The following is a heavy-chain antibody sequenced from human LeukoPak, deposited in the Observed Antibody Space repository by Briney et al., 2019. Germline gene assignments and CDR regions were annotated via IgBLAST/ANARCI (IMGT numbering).Heavy chain of an antibody. V-gene: IGHV1-69*13. CDR2: IIPIFGTA. D-gene: IGHD3-22*01. CDR1: GGTFSSYA. CDR3: ARSMIVVITSDAFDI. Sequence: GASVKVSCKASGGTFSSYAISWVRQAPGQGLEWMGGIIPIFGTANYAQKFQGRVTITADESTSTAYMELSSLRSEDTAVYYCARSMIVVITSDAFDIWGQGTMVTVSS. J-gene: IGHJ3*02.